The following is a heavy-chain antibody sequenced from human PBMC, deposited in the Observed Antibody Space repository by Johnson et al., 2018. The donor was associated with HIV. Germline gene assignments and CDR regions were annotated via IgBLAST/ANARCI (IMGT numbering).Heavy chain of an antibody. D-gene: IGHD1/OR15-1a*01. CDR2: IYSGGNT. V-gene: IGHV3-53*01. CDR3: ARGGLGFQNIHDPFDI. CDR1: GFTVSSNY. Sequence: VHLVESGGGLIQPGGSLRLSCAASGFTVSSNYMSWVRQAPGKGLEWVSLIYSGGNTYYADSVQGRFTISRDNFKNTLYLQMNSLRAEDTALYYCARGGLGFQNIHDPFDIWGQGTMVTVSS. J-gene: IGHJ3*02.